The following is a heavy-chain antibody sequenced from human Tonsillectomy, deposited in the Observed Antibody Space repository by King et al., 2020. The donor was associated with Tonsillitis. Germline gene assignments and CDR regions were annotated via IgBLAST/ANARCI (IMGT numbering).Heavy chain of an antibody. Sequence: QLVQSGAEVKKPGASVKVSCKASGYTFTSYYVHWVRQAPGQGLEWMGLINPSGGSTSHAQKFQGRVIMTRDTSTSTSYMEQSSLRSEDTAVYYCARTYYYDRSGYYFGYWGQGTLVTVSS. V-gene: IGHV1-46*01. D-gene: IGHD3-22*01. CDR3: ARTYYYDRSGYYFGY. J-gene: IGHJ4*02. CDR2: INPSGGST. CDR1: GYTFTSYY.